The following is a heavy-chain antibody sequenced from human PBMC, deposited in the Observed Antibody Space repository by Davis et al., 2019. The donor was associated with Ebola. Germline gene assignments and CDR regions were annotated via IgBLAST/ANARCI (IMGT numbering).Heavy chain of an antibody. V-gene: IGHV1-46*01. CDR3: ARWGFGPTAAATWDNY. CDR1: GYTFINYY. CDR2: INPGGGST. J-gene: IGHJ4*02. D-gene: IGHD6-25*01. Sequence: ASVKVSCKASGYTFINYYIHWVRQAPGQGLTWMGMINPGGGSTRYAQKFQGRVTMTRDTSTSTVYMEVSSLRSEDTAVYYCARWGFGPTAAATWDNYWGPGTLVTVSS.